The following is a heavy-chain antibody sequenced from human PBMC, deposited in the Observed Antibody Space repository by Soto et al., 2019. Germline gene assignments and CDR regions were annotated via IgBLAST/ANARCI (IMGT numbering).Heavy chain of an antibody. CDR2: IWYDGSNK. D-gene: IGHD2-2*01. CDR1: GFTFSSYG. J-gene: IGHJ4*02. CDR3: ARGRGRSTSCPLAY. V-gene: IGHV3-33*08. Sequence: GGSLRLSCAASGFTFSSYGMHWVRQAPGKGLEWVAVIWYDGSNKYYADSVKGRFTISRDNYKNTLYLQMNSLRAEDTSVYYCARGRGRSTSCPLAYWGQGTLVTVSS.